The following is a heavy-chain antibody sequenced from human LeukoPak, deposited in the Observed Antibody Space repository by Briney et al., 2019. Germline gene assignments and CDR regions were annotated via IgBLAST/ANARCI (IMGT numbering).Heavy chain of an antibody. CDR2: IYYSGST. Sequence: SETLSLTCTVSGGSISSYYWSWIRQPPGKGLEWIGYIYYSGSTNYNPSLKSRVTISVDTSKDQFSLKLSSVTAADTAVYYCARLYYDSSGSSPFDYWGQGTLVTVSS. CDR1: GGSISSYY. J-gene: IGHJ4*02. D-gene: IGHD3-22*01. V-gene: IGHV4-59*08. CDR3: ARLYYDSSGSSPFDY.